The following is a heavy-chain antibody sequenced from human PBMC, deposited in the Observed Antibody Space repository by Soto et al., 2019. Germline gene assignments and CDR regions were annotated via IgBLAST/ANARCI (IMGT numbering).Heavy chain of an antibody. V-gene: IGHV4-59*08. CDR3: ARLTPVTADFDY. J-gene: IGHJ4*02. CDR2: IYDSGST. CDR1: GGSISSYS. D-gene: IGHD4-17*01. Sequence: QVQLQESGPGLVKPSETLSLTCTVSGGSISSYSWSWIRPPPGQGLEWIGYIYDSGSTQYNPSLKSRVTISVDTSKNQFSLKLSSVTAADTAVYYCARLTPVTADFDYWGQGTLVTVYS.